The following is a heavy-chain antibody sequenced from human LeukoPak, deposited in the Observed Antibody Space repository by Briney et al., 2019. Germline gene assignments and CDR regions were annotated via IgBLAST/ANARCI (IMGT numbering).Heavy chain of an antibody. D-gene: IGHD3-3*01. CDR3: ARGVSAGWFDP. CDR1: GXSISSGDDY. V-gene: IGHV4-31*03. CDR2: IYYSGST. J-gene: IGHJ5*02. Sequence: SQTLSLTCTVSGXSISSGDDYWSWFRQHPGNGLEWIGYIYYSGSTDYTPSLKSRLTISRDTSKNQFSLNLSSVTAADTAVYYCARGVSAGWFDPWGQGTLVTVSS.